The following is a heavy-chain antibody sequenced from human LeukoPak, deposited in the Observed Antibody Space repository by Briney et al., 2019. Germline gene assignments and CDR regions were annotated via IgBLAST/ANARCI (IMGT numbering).Heavy chain of an antibody. Sequence: KPSETLSLTCTVSGGSISSSSYYWGWIRQPPGNGLEWIGSIYYSGSTYYNPSLKSRVTISVDTSRNQFSLKLSSVTAADTAVYYCARGGWSLDYWGQGTLVTVSS. CDR1: GGSISSSSYY. CDR3: ARGGWSLDY. J-gene: IGHJ4*02. CDR2: IYYSGST. D-gene: IGHD2-21*01. V-gene: IGHV4-39*07.